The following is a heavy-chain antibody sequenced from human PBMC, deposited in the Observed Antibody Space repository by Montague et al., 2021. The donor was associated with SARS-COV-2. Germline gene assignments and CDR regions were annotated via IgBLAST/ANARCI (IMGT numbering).Heavy chain of an antibody. CDR3: ASGADDYYYAIDV. Sequence: ETLSLTCTVSSGSISTYYWSWIRQPPGKGLEWMGYVYYSGSTNYNPSLKSRVTISVDTSKNQFSLKLRSVTAADTAVYYCASGADDYYYAIDVWGQGTTVTVSS. CDR2: VYYSGST. V-gene: IGHV4-59*01. J-gene: IGHJ6*02. D-gene: IGHD3-10*01. CDR1: SGSISTYY.